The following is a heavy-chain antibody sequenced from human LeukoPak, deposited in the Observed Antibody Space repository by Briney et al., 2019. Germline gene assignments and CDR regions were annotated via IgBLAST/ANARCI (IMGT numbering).Heavy chain of an antibody. CDR2: INQDESAK. V-gene: IGHV3-7*01. Sequence: GGSLRPSCAASGFTFSRYWMSWVRQAPGKGLEWVASINQDESAKRYVDSVKGRFTISRDNTKNSLFLQMNSLRAEDAAFYYCAKLLRDVTIYDFWGHGTLVTVSS. J-gene: IGHJ4*01. D-gene: IGHD5-24*01. CDR3: AKLLRDVTIYDF. CDR1: GFTFSRYW.